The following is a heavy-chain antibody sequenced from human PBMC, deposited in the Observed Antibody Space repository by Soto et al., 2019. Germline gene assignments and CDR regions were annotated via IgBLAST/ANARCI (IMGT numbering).Heavy chain of an antibody. D-gene: IGHD6-19*01. J-gene: IGHJ4*02. Sequence: VQLVESGGGVVQPGRSLRLSCAASGFTFSDYAMHWVRQAPGKGLEWVAVVSHDGRNTHYADSVKGRFTISRDSSKNTVSLEMHSLRAEDTAGYYCAKGGRQWLVTSDFNYWGQGALVTVSS. V-gene: IGHV3-30*18. CDR2: VSHDGRNT. CDR1: GFTFSDYA. CDR3: AKGGRQWLVTSDFNY.